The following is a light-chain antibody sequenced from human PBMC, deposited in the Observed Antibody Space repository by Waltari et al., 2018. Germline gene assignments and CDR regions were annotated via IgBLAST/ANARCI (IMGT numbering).Light chain of an antibody. J-gene: IGLJ2*01. CDR1: TSNIGNNY. Sequence: QSVLTQPPSVSAAPGQKVTISCSGSTSNIGNNYVSWYQQLPGAAPKVFIYGMENRPSGIPDRFSGAKSGTSASLGITGLQTGDEAAYYCGTWDNNLSALVFGGGTRLTVL. V-gene: IGLV1-51*02. CDR2: GME. CDR3: GTWDNNLSALV.